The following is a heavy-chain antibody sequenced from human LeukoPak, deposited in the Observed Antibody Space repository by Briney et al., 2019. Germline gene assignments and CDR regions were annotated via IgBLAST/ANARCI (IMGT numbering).Heavy chain of an antibody. D-gene: IGHD1-26*01. J-gene: IGHJ4*02. Sequence: GGSLRLSCAASGFTFSSYAMHWVRQAPGKGLEWVAVISYDGSNKYYADSVKGRFTISRDNSKNTLYLQMNSLRAEDTAVYYCARDFSGTNNFDYWGQGTLVTVSS. CDR1: GFTFSSYA. CDR2: ISYDGSNK. V-gene: IGHV3-30-3*01. CDR3: ARDFSGTNNFDY.